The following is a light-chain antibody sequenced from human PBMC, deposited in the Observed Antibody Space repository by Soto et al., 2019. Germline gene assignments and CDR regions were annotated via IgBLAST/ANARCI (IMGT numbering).Light chain of an antibody. CDR1: SSDVGGYDY. CDR2: DVI. Sequence: QSALTQPASVSGSPGQSITISCTGTSSDVGGYDYVSWYQQHPGKAPKLMIYDVINRPSGVSNRFSGSKSGNTASLTISGLQAEDGADYYCSSYAISRDVVFGGGTKVTVL. J-gene: IGLJ2*01. CDR3: SSYAISRDVV. V-gene: IGLV2-14*01.